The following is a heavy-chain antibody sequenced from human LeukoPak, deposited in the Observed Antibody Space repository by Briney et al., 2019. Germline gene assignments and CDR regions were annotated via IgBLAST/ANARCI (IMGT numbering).Heavy chain of an antibody. CDR2: IDSSGGT. D-gene: IGHD4-11*01. V-gene: IGHV4-4*07. CDR3: VRDGYSTAWGYYSDS. J-gene: IGHJ4*02. Sequence: SESLSLTCTVSGGSISNYQWSWIRQTAGKRLEWIGHIDSSGGTYYNPSLKSGVTMSVDTSKNQVFVKLTSVTAADTAVYYCVRDGYSTAWGYYSDSWGQGILVTVSS. CDR1: GGSISNYQ.